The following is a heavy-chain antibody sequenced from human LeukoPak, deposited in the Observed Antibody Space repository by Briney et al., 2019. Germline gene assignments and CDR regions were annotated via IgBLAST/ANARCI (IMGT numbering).Heavy chain of an antibody. CDR2: ISSSSSYI. CDR3: ARVMRGQFIEY. CDR1: GFTFSSYS. Sequence: SGGSLRLSCAASGFTFSSYSMNWVRQAPGKGLEWVSSISSSSSYIYYADSVKGRFTISRDNAENSLYLQMNSLRAEDTAVYYCARVMRGQFIEYWGQGTLVTVSS. D-gene: IGHD3-16*01. V-gene: IGHV3-21*01. J-gene: IGHJ4*02.